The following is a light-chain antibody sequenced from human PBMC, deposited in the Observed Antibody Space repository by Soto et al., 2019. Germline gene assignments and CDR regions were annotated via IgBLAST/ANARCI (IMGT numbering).Light chain of an antibody. CDR3: QQYNNWPRT. CDR2: GAS. Sequence: ERVMTQSPATLSVSPGESATLFCRASQSVNSNLAWYQQKPGQAPRLLLYGASTRATGIPARFSGSQSGTEFTLTIRSLQSEDFAVYYCQQYNNWPRTFGQGTTVEFK. CDR1: QSVNSN. V-gene: IGKV3-15*01. J-gene: IGKJ1*01.